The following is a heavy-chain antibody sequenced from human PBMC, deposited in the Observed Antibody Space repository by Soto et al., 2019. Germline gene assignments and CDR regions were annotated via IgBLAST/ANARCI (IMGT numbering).Heavy chain of an antibody. CDR1: GFTLSNYA. CDR3: ARIKLVEFFFINVDVYEMAV. V-gene: IGHV3-48*02. Sequence: EVQLVESGGGLVQPGGSLRLSCAASGFTLSNYAVNWVRQAPGKGLEWVSYIRRDSRYIYYGDSVKGRFTISRDNARNSVYLQMNSLRDEDTAVYYCARIKLVEFFFINVDVYEMAVWGQGTPVTVSS. CDR2: IRRDSRYI. J-gene: IGHJ6*02. D-gene: IGHD3-16*01.